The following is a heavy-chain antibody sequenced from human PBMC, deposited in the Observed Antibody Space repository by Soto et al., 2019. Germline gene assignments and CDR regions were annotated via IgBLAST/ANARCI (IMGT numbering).Heavy chain of an antibody. CDR1: GFTFSDYY. D-gene: IGHD3-16*01. V-gene: IGHV3-11*01. J-gene: IGHJ5*01. CDR3: ARAPDGFTSWFDS. CDR2: ISSSGTTI. Sequence: QVQLVESGGGLVKPGGSLRLSCAASGFTFSDYYMSWIRQAPGKGLEWVSYISSSGTTIHHADTVKGRFTISRDNAKNSLYLQMNSLRAEDTAVYSCARAPDGFTSWFDSWGQGTLVTVAS.